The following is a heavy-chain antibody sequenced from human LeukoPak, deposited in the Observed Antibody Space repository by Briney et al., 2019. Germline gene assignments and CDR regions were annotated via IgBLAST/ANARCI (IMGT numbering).Heavy chain of an antibody. D-gene: IGHD3-10*01. Sequence: GESLKISCKGSGYSFNSYWIAWVRQVPGKGLEWMGIIYPGDSDTRYSPSFQGQVTISADKSITTAYLQWSSLKASDTAMYYCARRPPGVRATNYYYGMDVWGQGTTVTVSS. CDR3: ARRPPGVRATNYYYGMDV. CDR2: IYPGDSDT. J-gene: IGHJ6*02. CDR1: GYSFNSYW. V-gene: IGHV5-51*01.